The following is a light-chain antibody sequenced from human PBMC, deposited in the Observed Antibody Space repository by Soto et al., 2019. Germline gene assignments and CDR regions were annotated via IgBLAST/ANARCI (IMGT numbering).Light chain of an antibody. CDR3: QHLNSDPPMYT. V-gene: IGKV1-9*01. Sequence: DIQLTQSPSFLSASVGDRVTITCRASQGISSYLAWSQQKPGKAPKLLIYAASTLQSGVPSRFSGSGSGTEFTLTISSLQPEDFATYYCQHLNSDPPMYTFGQGTKLEIK. CDR2: AAS. CDR1: QGISSY. J-gene: IGKJ2*01.